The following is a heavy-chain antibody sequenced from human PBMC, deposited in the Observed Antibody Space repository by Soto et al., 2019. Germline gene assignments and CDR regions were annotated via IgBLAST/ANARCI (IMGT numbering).Heavy chain of an antibody. CDR3: ARGYRENNFYAMDV. Sequence: QVQLVQSGAEVKMPGSSVRVSCKASGGSFSKYGISWVRQAPGQGLEWMGGIIPMFGIGNYAEKFLGRVTITADDSTSTSHMALSSRRSEDTAVYFCARGYRENNFYAMDVWGQGTTVTVSS. D-gene: IGHD1-26*01. J-gene: IGHJ6*02. V-gene: IGHV1-69*01. CDR2: IIPMFGIG. CDR1: GGSFSKYG.